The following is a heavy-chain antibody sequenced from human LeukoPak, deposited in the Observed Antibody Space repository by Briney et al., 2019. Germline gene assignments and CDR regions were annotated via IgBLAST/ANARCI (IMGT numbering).Heavy chain of an antibody. V-gene: IGHV1-69*13. D-gene: IGHD2-2*01. CDR1: GYSFSTYG. Sequence: RASVKVSCKASGYSFSTYGINWVRQAPGQGLEWMGGIIPIFGTANYAQKFQGRVTITADESTSTAYMELSSLRSEDTAVYYCARGKHGYCSSTSCYDWFDYWGQGTLVTVSS. CDR2: IIPIFGTA. CDR3: ARGKHGYCSSTSCYDWFDY. J-gene: IGHJ5*01.